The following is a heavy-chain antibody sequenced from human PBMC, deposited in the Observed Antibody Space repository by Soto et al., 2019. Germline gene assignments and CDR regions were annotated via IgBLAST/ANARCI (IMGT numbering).Heavy chain of an antibody. J-gene: IGHJ4*02. CDR1: GFTFSNYG. D-gene: IGHD1-26*01. Sequence: EVQLLESGGGLVQPGGSLRLSCAASGFTFSNYGMSGVRQAPGKGLEWVSALPEIGTNTYYADSVKGRFTISRDNSKNTLFLQINNLRAGDTAVYYCAKKSGVGATWYFDYWGQGTLVTVSS. V-gene: IGHV3-23*01. CDR3: AKKSGVGATWYFDY. CDR2: LPEIGTNT.